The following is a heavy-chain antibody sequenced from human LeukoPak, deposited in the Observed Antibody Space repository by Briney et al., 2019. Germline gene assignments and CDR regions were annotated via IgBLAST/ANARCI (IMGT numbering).Heavy chain of an antibody. D-gene: IGHD6-19*01. CDR3: ARDRGSSGRLGRFDN. Sequence: GGSLRLSCAASGFTLSTYWMTWVRQAPGKGLEWVANIKQDGSEKCYVDSVKGRFTISRDNAKKLLYLQMNSLRVEDTAVYYCARDRGSSGRLGRFDNWGQGTLVTVSP. CDR1: GFTLSTYW. CDR2: IKQDGSEK. V-gene: IGHV3-7*01. J-gene: IGHJ4*02.